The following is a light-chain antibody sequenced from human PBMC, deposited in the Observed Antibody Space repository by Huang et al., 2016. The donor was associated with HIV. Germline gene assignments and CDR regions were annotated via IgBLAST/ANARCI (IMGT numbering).Light chain of an antibody. Sequence: EIVMTQSPATLSVSPGERVTLSCRANRSVSTNLAWYPQRPGQAPRLLIYGSSTRAPGIPARFSGSGSGTDFSLTISSLQSEDFALYYCHQYNNWLLSFGGGTRV. CDR3: HQYNNWLLS. CDR2: GSS. J-gene: IGKJ4*01. CDR1: RSVSTN. V-gene: IGKV3-15*01.